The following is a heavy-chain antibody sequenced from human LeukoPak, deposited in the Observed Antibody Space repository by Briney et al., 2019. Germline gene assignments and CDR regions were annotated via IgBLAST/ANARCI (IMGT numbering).Heavy chain of an antibody. J-gene: IGHJ4*02. Sequence: GGSLRLSCAAAGFTFSSYAMSWVRQAPGQGLEWVSSISGSGDSTYYAASVKGLFTISRDNSRNTVFLQMNRLRPEDTAVYYCVKEAYYGWGSSPTFYFDYWGQGTRVTVSS. CDR2: ISGSGDST. CDR1: GFTFSSYA. V-gene: IGHV3-23*01. CDR3: VKEAYYGWGSSPTFYFDY. D-gene: IGHD3-10*01.